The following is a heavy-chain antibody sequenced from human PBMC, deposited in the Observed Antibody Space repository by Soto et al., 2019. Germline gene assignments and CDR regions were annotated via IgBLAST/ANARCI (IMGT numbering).Heavy chain of an antibody. CDR1: GFTFSSYA. CDR2: ISYDGSNK. J-gene: IGHJ6*02. V-gene: IGHV3-30-3*01. Sequence: GSLRLSCAASGFTFSSYAMHWVRQAPGKGLEWVAVISYDGSNKYYADSVKGRFTISRDNSKNTLYLQMNSLRAEDTAVYYCARDPPPESSYYYYGMDVWGQGTPVTVSS. CDR3: ARDPPPESSYYYYGMDV.